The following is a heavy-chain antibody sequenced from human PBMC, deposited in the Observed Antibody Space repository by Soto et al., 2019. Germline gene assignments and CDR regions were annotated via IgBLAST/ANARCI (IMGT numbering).Heavy chain of an antibody. Sequence: QVQLVQSGAEVKKPGASVKVSCKASGYTFTSYAMHWVRQAPGQRLEWMGWINAGNGNTKYSQKFQGRVTITRDTSASTAYMELSSLRSEDTAVYYCAREGYYDSSGNIAWYYYYGMDVWGQGTTVTVSS. CDR2: INAGNGNT. CDR1: GYTFTSYA. J-gene: IGHJ6*02. D-gene: IGHD3-22*01. CDR3: AREGYYDSSGNIAWYYYYGMDV. V-gene: IGHV1-3*01.